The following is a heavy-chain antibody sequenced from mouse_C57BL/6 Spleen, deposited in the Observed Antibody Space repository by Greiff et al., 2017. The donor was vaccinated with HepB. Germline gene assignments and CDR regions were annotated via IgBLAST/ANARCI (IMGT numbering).Heavy chain of an antibody. CDR3: ARYIDYDDAMDY. CDR1: GFTFTDYY. J-gene: IGHJ4*01. D-gene: IGHD2-4*01. CDR2: IRNKANGYTT. V-gene: IGHV7-3*01. Sequence: EVMLVESGGGLVQPGGSLSLSCAASGFTFTDYYMSWVRQPPGKALEWLGFIRNKANGYTTEYSASVKGRFTISRDNSQSILYLQMNALRAEDSATDYCARYIDYDDAMDYWGQGTSVTVSS.